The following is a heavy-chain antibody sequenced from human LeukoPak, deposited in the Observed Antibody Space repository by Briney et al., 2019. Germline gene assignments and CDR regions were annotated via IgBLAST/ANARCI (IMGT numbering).Heavy chain of an antibody. V-gene: IGHV4-59*08. D-gene: IGHD3-22*01. CDR3: ARHAGTYDSSGYYSGHFDD. CDR2: IYYSGST. J-gene: IGHJ4*02. Sequence: SETLSLTCTVSDGSISSYYWSWIRQPPGKGLEWIGFIYYSGSTIYNPSLKSRVTISVDTSKNQFSLKLSSVTAADTAVYYCARHAGTYDSSGYYSGHFDDWGQGTLVTVSS. CDR1: DGSISSYY.